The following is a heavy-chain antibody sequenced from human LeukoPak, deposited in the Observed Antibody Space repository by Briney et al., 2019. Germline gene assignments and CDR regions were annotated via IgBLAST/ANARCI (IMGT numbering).Heavy chain of an antibody. D-gene: IGHD3-3*01. J-gene: IGHJ4*02. CDR3: ARGWSGPDY. CDR1: GSTFSSYW. Sequence: GGSLRLSCLASGSTFSSYWMHWVRQAPGKGLMWVSRINTDGSSTSXADSVKGRFTISRDNAKNTLYLQMNSLRAEDTAVYYCARGWSGPDYWGQGTLVTVSS. V-gene: IGHV3-74*01. CDR2: INTDGSST.